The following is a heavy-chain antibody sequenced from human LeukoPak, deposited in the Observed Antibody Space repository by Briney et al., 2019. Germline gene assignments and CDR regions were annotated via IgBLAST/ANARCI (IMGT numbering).Heavy chain of an antibody. Sequence: QPGGSLRLSCAASGFTFSNYAMSWVRQAPGKGLEWVSSINGRGGSTYYADSVKGRFTISRDNSKNTLYLQMNSLRAEDTAIYYCAKFSAAASFDYWGQGTLVTVSS. CDR1: GFTFSNYA. CDR3: AKFSAAASFDY. D-gene: IGHD6-13*01. J-gene: IGHJ4*02. CDR2: INGRGGST. V-gene: IGHV3-23*01.